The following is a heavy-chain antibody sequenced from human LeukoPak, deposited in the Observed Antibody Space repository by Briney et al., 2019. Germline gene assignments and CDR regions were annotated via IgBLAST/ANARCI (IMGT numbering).Heavy chain of an antibody. D-gene: IGHD2-2*01. Sequence: GASVKVSCKASGYTFTDHYMHWVRQAPGQGLEWMGWINSNTGGTKYVQKFQGRVTMTRDTSISTLYMELSRPRSDDTAVYYCARDLGLTCISTSCPPDYWGQGTLVTVSS. V-gene: IGHV1-2*02. J-gene: IGHJ4*02. CDR3: ARDLGLTCISTSCPPDY. CDR2: INSNTGGT. CDR1: GYTFTDHY.